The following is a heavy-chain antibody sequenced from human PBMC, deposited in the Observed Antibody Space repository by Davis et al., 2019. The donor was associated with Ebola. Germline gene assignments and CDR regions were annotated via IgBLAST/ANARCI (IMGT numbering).Heavy chain of an antibody. CDR3: ARSVAITSIRFLEWLPPGY. V-gene: IGHV1-69*05. Sequence: SVKVSCKASGGTFSSYAISWVRQAPGQGLEWMGGIIPIFGTANYAQKFQGRVTMTRDTSTSTVYMELSSLRSEDTAVYYCARSVAITSIRFLEWLPPGYWGQGTLVTVSS. D-gene: IGHD3-3*01. CDR1: GGTFSSYA. CDR2: IIPIFGTA. J-gene: IGHJ4*02.